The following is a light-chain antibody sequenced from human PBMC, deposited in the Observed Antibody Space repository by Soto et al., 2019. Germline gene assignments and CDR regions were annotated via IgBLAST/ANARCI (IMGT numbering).Light chain of an antibody. J-gene: IGKJ5*01. CDR2: AAS. CDR1: QSVRSN. CDR3: QQYNEWPPFT. V-gene: IGKV3-15*01. Sequence: EIVITQSPTSVCVSRVEIATLSCRASQSVRSNLAWYQQKPGQAPRLVIYAASTRATGIPDRFSGSVSGTEFTLTISSLQSEDFAVYYCQQYNEWPPFTFGQGTRLEIK.